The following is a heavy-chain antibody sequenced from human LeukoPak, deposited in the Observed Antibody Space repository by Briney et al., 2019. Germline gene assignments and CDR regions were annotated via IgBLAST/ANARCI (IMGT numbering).Heavy chain of an antibody. CDR1: GGSISSYY. J-gene: IGHJ4*02. CDR3: ARERQPSRDLDY. Sequence: PSETLSLTCTVSGGSISSYYWSWIRQPAGKGLEWIGRIYISGSTNYNPSLRSRVTMSVDTSKNQFSLNLTSVTAADTAVYYCARERQPSRDLDYWGQGTLVTVSS. V-gene: IGHV4-4*07. CDR2: IYISGST. D-gene: IGHD6-13*01.